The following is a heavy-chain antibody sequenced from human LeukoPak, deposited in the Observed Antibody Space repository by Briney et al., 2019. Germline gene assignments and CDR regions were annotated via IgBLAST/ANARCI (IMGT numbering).Heavy chain of an antibody. CDR2: FYSGGST. Sequence: GGSLRLSCAASGFTVNSNYMSWVRQAPGKGPEWVSVFYSGGSTYYADSVKGRFTISRDNSKNTLYLQMNSLRAEDTAVYYCARQRDRYYFDYWGQGTLVTVSS. CDR1: GFTVNSNY. V-gene: IGHV3-66*02. J-gene: IGHJ4*02. CDR3: ARQRDRYYFDY. D-gene: IGHD1-14*01.